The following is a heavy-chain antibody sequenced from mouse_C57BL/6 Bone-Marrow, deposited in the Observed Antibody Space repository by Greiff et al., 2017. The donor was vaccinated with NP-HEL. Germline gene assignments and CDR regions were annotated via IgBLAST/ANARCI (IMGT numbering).Heavy chain of an antibody. V-gene: IGHV1-55*01. CDR3: AIVGYYSSYFDV. Sequence: QVQLQQPGAELVKPGASVKMSCKASGYTFTSYWITWVKQRPGQGLEWIGDIYPGSGSTNYNEKFKSKATLTVDTSSSTAYMQLSSLTSEDSAFYCVAIVGYYSSYFDVWGTGTPVTVSS. D-gene: IGHD2-3*01. CDR1: GYTFTSYW. CDR2: IYPGSGST. J-gene: IGHJ1*03.